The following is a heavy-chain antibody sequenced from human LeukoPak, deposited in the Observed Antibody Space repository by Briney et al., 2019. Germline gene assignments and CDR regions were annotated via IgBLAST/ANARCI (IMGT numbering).Heavy chain of an antibody. CDR3: ARESGSSGYYLFDDYYYYMDV. J-gene: IGHJ6*03. Sequence: ASVTVSCKASGYTFTSYGISWVRQAPGQGLEWMGWISAYNGNTNYAQKLQGRVTMTTDTSTSTAYMELRSLRSDDTAVYYCARESGSSGYYLFDDYYYYMDVWGKGTTVTVSS. CDR2: ISAYNGNT. CDR1: GYTFTSYG. V-gene: IGHV1-18*01. D-gene: IGHD3-22*01.